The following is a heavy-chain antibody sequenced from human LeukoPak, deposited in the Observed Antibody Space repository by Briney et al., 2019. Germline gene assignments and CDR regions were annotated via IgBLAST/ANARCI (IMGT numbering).Heavy chain of an antibody. CDR1: GFSINSGFY. CDR2: IYSSGST. D-gene: IGHD6-19*01. J-gene: IGHJ4*02. Sequence: KASETLSLTCTVSGFSINSGFYWGWIRQPPGKGLEWIGSIYSSGSTFYNPSLKSRVTISVDTSKNQVSLKLRSVTAADTAAYYCARGDSGWYLGLGFDYWGQGTLVTVSS. V-gene: IGHV4-38-2*02. CDR3: ARGDSGWYLGLGFDY.